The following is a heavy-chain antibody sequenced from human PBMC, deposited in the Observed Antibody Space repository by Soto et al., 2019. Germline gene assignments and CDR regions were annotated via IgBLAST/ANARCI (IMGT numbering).Heavy chain of an antibody. CDR3: ARNPTYYYGSGSYYNPEPLDY. CDR2: ISSSSSYI. J-gene: IGHJ4*02. D-gene: IGHD3-10*01. V-gene: IGHV3-21*01. Sequence: GGSLRLSCAASGFACSSYSMNWVHQAPGKGLEWVSSISSSSSYIYYADSVKGRFTISRDNAKNSLYLQMNSLRAEDTAVYYCARNPTYYYGSGSYYNPEPLDYWGQGTLVTVSS. CDR1: GFACSSYS.